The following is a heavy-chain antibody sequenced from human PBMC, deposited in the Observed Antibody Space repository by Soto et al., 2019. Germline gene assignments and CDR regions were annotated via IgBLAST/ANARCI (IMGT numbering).Heavy chain of an antibody. CDR2: VHISGHS. J-gene: IGHJ4*02. Sequence: QVHLQESGPGLVAPSGTLSLTCTLSGGSVRAPDWWNWVRQSPDKGLEWIAEVHISGHSNYNPSLRSRVSVSIDSSKNQFSLRLSSVTTADTALYYCARTTAVPNTLRSRYFFDYWGQGTLVTVSS. V-gene: IGHV4-4*02. D-gene: IGHD4-17*01. CDR3: ARTTAVPNTLRSRYFFDY. CDR1: GGSVRAPDW.